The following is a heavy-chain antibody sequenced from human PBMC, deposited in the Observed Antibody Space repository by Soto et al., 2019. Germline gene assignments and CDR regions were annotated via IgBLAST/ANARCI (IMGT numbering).Heavy chain of an antibody. Sequence: HPGGSLRLSCAASGFSFSNNGMHWVRQAPGKGLEWVAIISYDGSKKFYADSVKGRFTISRDNSKNTLYLQMNSLRVEDTAVYYCAKDRVESGLGEIDYWGQGPLVTVSS. D-gene: IGHD3-16*01. CDR2: ISYDGSKK. V-gene: IGHV3-30*18. CDR3: AKDRVESGLGEIDY. J-gene: IGHJ4*02. CDR1: GFSFSNNG.